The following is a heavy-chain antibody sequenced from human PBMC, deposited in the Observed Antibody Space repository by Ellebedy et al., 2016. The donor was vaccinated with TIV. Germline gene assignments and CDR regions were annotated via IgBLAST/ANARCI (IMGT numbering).Heavy chain of an antibody. J-gene: IGHJ4*02. CDR2: IIPFFGKT. Sequence: SVKVSCKASGDTFSSYSINWVRQAPGHGLEWMGGIIPFFGKTNYAPQFKDRVSFTADTHTSTASMELSSLRSEDTAVDYCVKVGTRYSYDLYYLDSWGQGTLVTVSS. CDR1: GDTFSSYS. D-gene: IGHD5-18*01. CDR3: VKVGTRYSYDLYYLDS. V-gene: IGHV1-69*06.